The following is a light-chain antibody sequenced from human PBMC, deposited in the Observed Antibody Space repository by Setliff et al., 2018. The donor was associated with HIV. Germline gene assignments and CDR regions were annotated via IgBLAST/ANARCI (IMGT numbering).Light chain of an antibody. Sequence: QSVLTQPASVSGSPGQSITISCTGTSSDVGGYNSVSWYQQHPDRAPKLMIYDVSNRPSGVSNRFSGSKSGNTASLTISGLQAEDVADYYCSSYTSSTPLYVFGPGTKVTVL. CDR1: SSDVGGYNS. J-gene: IGLJ1*01. V-gene: IGLV2-14*03. CDR3: SSYTSSTPLYV. CDR2: DVS.